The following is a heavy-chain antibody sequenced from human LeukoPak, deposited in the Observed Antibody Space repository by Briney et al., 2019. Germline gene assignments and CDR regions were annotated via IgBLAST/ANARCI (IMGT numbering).Heavy chain of an antibody. Sequence: GGSLRLSCAASGFTFSSYEMNWVRQAPGKGLEWVSYISSSGSTIYYADSVKGRFTISRDNAKNSLYLQMNSLRAEDTAVYYCARFYGSGSYDPPDYFDYWGQGTLVTVSS. J-gene: IGHJ4*02. CDR3: ARFYGSGSYDPPDYFDY. CDR2: ISSSGSTI. CDR1: GFTFSSYE. D-gene: IGHD3-10*01. V-gene: IGHV3-48*03.